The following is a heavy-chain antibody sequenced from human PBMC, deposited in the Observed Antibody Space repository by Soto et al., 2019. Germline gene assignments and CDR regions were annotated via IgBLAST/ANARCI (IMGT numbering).Heavy chain of an antibody. CDR1: GYTFTSYD. Sequence: QVQLVQSGAEVKKPGASVKVSCKASGYTFTSYDINWVRQATGQGLEWMGWMNHNSGNTGYAQKFQGRVTMTRNTSISTAYMELSSLRSEDTAVYYCARGNIGYCSGGSCYSGNWFDPWGQGTLVTVSS. J-gene: IGHJ5*02. D-gene: IGHD2-15*01. CDR3: ARGNIGYCSGGSCYSGNWFDP. V-gene: IGHV1-8*01. CDR2: MNHNSGNT.